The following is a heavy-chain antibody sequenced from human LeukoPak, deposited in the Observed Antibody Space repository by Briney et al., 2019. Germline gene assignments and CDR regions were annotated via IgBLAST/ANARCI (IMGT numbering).Heavy chain of an antibody. CDR2: ISYDGSNK. CDR1: GFTFSSYG. CDR3: AKAKLQRDSFGFFFDY. D-gene: IGHD6-25*01. J-gene: IGHJ4*02. Sequence: PGRSLRLSCAASGFTFSSYGMHWVRQAPGKGLEWVAVISYDGSNKYYADSVKGRFTISRDNSKNTLYLQMNSLRAEDTAVYYCAKAKLQRDSFGFFFDYWGQGTLVTVSS. V-gene: IGHV3-30*18.